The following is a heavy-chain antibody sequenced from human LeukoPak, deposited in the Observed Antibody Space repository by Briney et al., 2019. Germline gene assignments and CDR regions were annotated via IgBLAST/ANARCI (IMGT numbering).Heavy chain of an antibody. D-gene: IGHD2-15*01. CDR3: ARGNRVAIPSYWFDP. CDR1: GGTFSSYA. Sequence: GSSVKVSCKASGGTFSSYAISWVRQAPGQGLEWMGGIIPIFGTANYAQKFQGRVTITADESTSTAYMELSSLRSEDTAVYYCARGNRVAIPSYWFDPWGQGTLVTVSS. J-gene: IGHJ5*02. V-gene: IGHV1-69*01. CDR2: IIPIFGTA.